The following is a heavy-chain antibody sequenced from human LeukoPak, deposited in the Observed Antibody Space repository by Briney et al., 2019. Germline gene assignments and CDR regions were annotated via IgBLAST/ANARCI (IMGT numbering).Heavy chain of an antibody. CDR2: IWYAGSNN. V-gene: IGHV3-33*06. CDR3: AKDHGFRVPHSEYGDYYMDV. J-gene: IGHJ6*03. D-gene: IGHD4-17*01. Sequence: GGSLRLSCSASGFTFSSYCKHWGRQAPREGLQWVAAIWYAGSNNYYADSVKGRFTISRDNSTNPLYLQMNSLRAADTAVYYCAKDHGFRVPHSEYGDYYMDVWGKATTVSDSS. CDR1: GFTFSSYC.